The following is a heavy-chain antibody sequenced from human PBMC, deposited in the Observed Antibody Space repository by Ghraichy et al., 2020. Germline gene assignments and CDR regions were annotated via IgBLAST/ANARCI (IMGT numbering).Heavy chain of an antibody. CDR1: GGSISSSSYY. D-gene: IGHD2-15*01. CDR2: IYYSGST. J-gene: IGHJ2*01. V-gene: IGHV4-39*01. CDR3: ARQGRVVAGPGYFDL. Sequence: SETLSLTCTVSGGSISSSSYYWGWIRQPPGKGLEWIGSIYYSGSTYYNPSLKSRVTISVDTSKNQFSLKLSSVTAADTAVYYCARQGRVVAGPGYFDLWGRGTLVTVSS.